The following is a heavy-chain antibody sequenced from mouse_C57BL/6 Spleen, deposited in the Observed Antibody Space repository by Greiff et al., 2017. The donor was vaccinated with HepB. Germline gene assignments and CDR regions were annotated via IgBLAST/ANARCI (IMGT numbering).Heavy chain of an antibody. CDR2: ISDGGSYT. CDR1: GFTFSSYA. J-gene: IGHJ3*01. V-gene: IGHV5-4*01. CDR3: AREEDRGWFAY. Sequence: EVMLVESGGDLVKPGGSLKLSCAASGFTFSSYAMSWVRQTPEKRLEWVATISDGGSYTYYPDNVKGRFTISRDNAKNNLYLQMSHLKSEDTAMYYCAREEDRGWFAYWGQGTLVTVSA.